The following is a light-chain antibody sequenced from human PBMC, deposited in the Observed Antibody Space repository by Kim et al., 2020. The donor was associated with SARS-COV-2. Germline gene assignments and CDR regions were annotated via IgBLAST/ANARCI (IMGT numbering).Light chain of an antibody. J-gene: IGLJ3*02. V-gene: IGLV6-57*04. CDR1: SGSIVRNY. CDR2: EDH. CDR3: QSYDITNWV. Sequence: NFMLTQPHSVSESPGKTVTISCTRSSGSIVRNYVQWYRRRPGSAPHPLIYEDHRRPSGVPERFSGSIDSSSNSASLTISGLKTEDEGDYYCQSYDITNWVFGGGTQLTVL.